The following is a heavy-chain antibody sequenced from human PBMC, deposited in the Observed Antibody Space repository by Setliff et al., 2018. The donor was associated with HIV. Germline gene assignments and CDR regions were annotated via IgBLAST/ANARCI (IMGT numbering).Heavy chain of an antibody. Sequence: PSATLSLTCTVSGGSISSYYWSWIRQPAGKGLEWIGRIFSSGSTSSNSSLKSRVTISVDTSKNQFSLKLSSVTAADTAVYYCAIRGSSGWYVGGYFDFWGQGTLVTVSS. CDR2: IFSSGST. D-gene: IGHD6-19*01. V-gene: IGHV4-4*07. J-gene: IGHJ4*02. CDR3: AIRGSSGWYVGGYFDF. CDR1: GGSISSYY.